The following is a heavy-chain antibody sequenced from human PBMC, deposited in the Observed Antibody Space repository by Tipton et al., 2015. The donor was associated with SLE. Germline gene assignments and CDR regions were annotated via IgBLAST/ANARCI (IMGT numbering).Heavy chain of an antibody. J-gene: IGHJ6*02. CDR2: ISWDGDTT. Sequence: SLRLSCAASGFTFDDYTMHWVRQAPGKGLEWVSLISWDGDTTYYADSVKGRLTISRDNSKKSLYMEMNRLTNEDTALYYCVKDLPGKDASSWLGGYFFYGMDVWGQGTTVTVSS. D-gene: IGHD6-13*01. CDR1: GFTFDDYT. CDR3: VKDLPGKDASSWLGGYFFYGMDV. V-gene: IGHV3-43*01.